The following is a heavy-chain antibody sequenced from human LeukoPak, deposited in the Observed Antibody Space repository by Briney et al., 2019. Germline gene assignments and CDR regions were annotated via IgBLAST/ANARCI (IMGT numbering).Heavy chain of an antibody. J-gene: IGHJ6*04. D-gene: IGHD3-10*01. CDR1: GYTFTSYY. V-gene: IGHV1-46*03. CDR3: ASENYGSGSYFVSFMDV. Sequence: ASVKVSCKASGYTFTSYYMHWERQAPGQGLEWMGMINASGGSTSYAQKFQGRVTMTRDTSTTTVYMELSSLSSYDTAVYYCASENYGSGSYFVSFMDVWGKGTTLTVSS. CDR2: INASGGST.